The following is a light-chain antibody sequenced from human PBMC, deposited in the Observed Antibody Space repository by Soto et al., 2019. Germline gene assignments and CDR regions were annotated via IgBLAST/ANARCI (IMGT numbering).Light chain of an antibody. CDR2: FAS. Sequence: AIQLTQSPSSLSASVGDRVTITCRASQDITSHLAWYQQKPGKAPKLLIYFASTLEGGVPSRFSGSGSGTDFTLTISSLQPEDFATYYCQQYDSSPRTFGQGTKVEIK. CDR3: QQYDSSPRT. J-gene: IGKJ1*01. CDR1: QDITSH. V-gene: IGKV1-13*02.